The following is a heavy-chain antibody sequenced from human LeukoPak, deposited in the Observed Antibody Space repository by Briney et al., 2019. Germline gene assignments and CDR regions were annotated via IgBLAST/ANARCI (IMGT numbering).Heavy chain of an antibody. J-gene: IGHJ5*02. D-gene: IGHD4-23*01. CDR3: ARDLHGGNSQGADP. CDR2: IIPILGVS. V-gene: IGHV1-69*04. Sequence: ASVKVSCKASGGSFSSYVITWVRQAPGQGLEWMGRIIPILGVSNFAQKFQGRVTITAEKSTNTAHMELTRLDSEDTAVYYCARDLHGGNSQGADPWGQGTLVTVSS. CDR1: GGSFSSYV.